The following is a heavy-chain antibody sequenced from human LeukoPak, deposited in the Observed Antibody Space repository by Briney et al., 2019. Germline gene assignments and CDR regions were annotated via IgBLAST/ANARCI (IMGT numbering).Heavy chain of an antibody. CDR1: GYTLTELS. D-gene: IGHD4-11*01. Sequence: ASVKVSCKVSGYTLTELSMHWVRQAPGKGLEWMGGFDPEDGETIYAQKFQGRVTMTRDTSISTAYMELSRLRSDDTAVYYCARTYSNYVSWGQGTLVTVSS. CDR3: ARTYSNYVS. V-gene: IGHV1-24*01. J-gene: IGHJ4*02. CDR2: FDPEDGET.